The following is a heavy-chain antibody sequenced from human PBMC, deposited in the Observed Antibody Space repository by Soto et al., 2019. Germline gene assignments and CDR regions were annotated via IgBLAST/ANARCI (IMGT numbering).Heavy chain of an antibody. CDR1: QETCRNYS. D-gene: IGHD3-22*01. Sequence: SVKVSCKASQETCRNYSSRWVLQAPGRGLEWMGGIIPIFGTANYAQKFQGRVTITADTSANTVYLELSSLRSEDTAVYYCASTKYDSSAYYYWYLGLWGRGTLVTVSS. J-gene: IGHJ2*01. V-gene: IGHV1-69*06. CDR3: ASTKYDSSAYYYWYLGL. CDR2: IIPIFGTA.